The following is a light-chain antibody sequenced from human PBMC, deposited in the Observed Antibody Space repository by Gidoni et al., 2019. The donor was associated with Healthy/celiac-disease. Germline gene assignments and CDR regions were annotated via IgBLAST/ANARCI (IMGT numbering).Light chain of an antibody. J-gene: IGLJ3*02. Sequence: QSALTQPASVSGSPGPSITISCTVTSSDVGGYNYVSWYQQHPGKAPKLMIYEVSNRPSGVSNRFSGSKSGNTASLTISALQAEDEADYYCSSYTSSSSWVFGGGTKLTVL. CDR1: SSDVGGYNY. CDR3: SSYTSSSSWV. CDR2: EVS. V-gene: IGLV2-14*01.